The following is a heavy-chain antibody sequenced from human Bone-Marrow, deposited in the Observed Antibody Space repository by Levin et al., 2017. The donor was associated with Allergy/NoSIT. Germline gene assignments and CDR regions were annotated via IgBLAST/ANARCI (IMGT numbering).Heavy chain of an antibody. J-gene: IGHJ6*02. Sequence: GGSLRLSCSASGFSFSDHYIDWVRQAPGKGLEWVGRITSKGNGYSSEYAASVRGRFTISRDDSENSVYLQMNSLKTDDTAVYYCADLGRSYGLDVWGQGTTVTVSS. D-gene: IGHD1-26*01. CDR2: ITSKGNGYSS. CDR3: ADLGRSYGLDV. V-gene: IGHV3-72*01. CDR1: GFSFSDHY.